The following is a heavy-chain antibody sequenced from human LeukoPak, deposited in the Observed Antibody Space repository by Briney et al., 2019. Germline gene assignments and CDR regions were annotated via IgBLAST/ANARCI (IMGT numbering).Heavy chain of an antibody. J-gene: IGHJ6*03. V-gene: IGHV4-59*01. CDR3: ARDAWGYCTNGVCYTDGNYMDV. Sequence: SETLSLTCTVSGGSISSYYWSWIRQPPGKGLEWIGYIYYSGSTNYNPSLKSRVTISVDTSKNQFSLKLSSVTAADTAVYYCARDAWGYCTNGVCYTDGNYMDVWGKGTTVTVSS. CDR1: GGSISSYY. D-gene: IGHD2-8*01. CDR2: IYYSGST.